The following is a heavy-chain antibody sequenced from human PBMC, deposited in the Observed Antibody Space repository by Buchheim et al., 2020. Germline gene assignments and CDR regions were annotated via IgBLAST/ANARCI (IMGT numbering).Heavy chain of an antibody. CDR1: GGSISSYY. D-gene: IGHD2-2*01. CDR3: ARDLVVPAATHYYYYGMDV. V-gene: IGHV4-59*01. Sequence: QVQLQESGPGLVKPSETLSLTCTVSGGSISSYYWSWIRQPPGKGLEWIGYIYYSGSTNYNPSLKSRVTISVDTSKNQFSLQLSSVTAADTAVYYCARDLVVPAATHYYYYGMDVWGQGTT. J-gene: IGHJ6*02. CDR2: IYYSGST.